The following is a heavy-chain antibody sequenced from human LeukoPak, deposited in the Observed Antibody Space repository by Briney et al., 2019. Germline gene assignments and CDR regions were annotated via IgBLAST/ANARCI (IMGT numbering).Heavy chain of an antibody. Sequence: ASVKVSCKASGYTFSRYYIHWVRKAPGQGLEWMGMINPRDDTTTNAQKFQGRLTMTRNTSIRTGYMELSSLRSEDTAVYYCARGQWNDYVWGSYRYLVYWGQGTLVTVSS. V-gene: IGHV1-46*01. J-gene: IGHJ4*02. CDR1: GYTFSRYY. CDR3: ARGQWNDYVWGSYRYLVY. D-gene: IGHD3-16*02. CDR2: INPRDDTT.